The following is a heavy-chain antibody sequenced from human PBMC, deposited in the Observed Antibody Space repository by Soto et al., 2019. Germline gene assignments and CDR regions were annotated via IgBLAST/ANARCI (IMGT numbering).Heavy chain of an antibody. CDR3: ARFSGYPNYYFDY. D-gene: IGHD5-18*01. J-gene: IGHJ4*02. CDR1: GFTVSSNY. Sequence: EVQLVESGGCLIQPGGSLRLSCTASGFTVSSNYMSWVRQAPGKGLEWVSVIYSGGSTYYADSVKGRFTISRDSSKNTLYLQMNSLRAEDTAVYYCARFSGYPNYYFDYWGQGTLVTVSS. CDR2: IYSGGST. V-gene: IGHV3-53*01.